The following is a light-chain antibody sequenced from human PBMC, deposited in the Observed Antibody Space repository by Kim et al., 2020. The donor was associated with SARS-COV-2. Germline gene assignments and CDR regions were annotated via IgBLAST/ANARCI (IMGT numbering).Light chain of an antibody. CDR3: QVWDSSSDHVV. Sequence: APGKTARITWGGNKIGSKSVHGDQQKPGQAPVLVIYYDRDRPSGIPERLSGSNSGNTATLTISRVEAGDEADYYCQVWDSSSDHVVFGGGTQLTVL. CDR1: KIGSKS. J-gene: IGLJ2*01. V-gene: IGLV3-21*04. CDR2: YDR.